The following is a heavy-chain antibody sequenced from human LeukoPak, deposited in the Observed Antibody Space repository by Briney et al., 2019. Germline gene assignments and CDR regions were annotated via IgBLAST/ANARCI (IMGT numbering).Heavy chain of an antibody. CDR3: ARQSSSWYGSFFDY. J-gene: IGHJ4*02. Sequence: ASVKVSCKASGYTFTSYDINWVRQATGQGLEWMGWMNPNSGNTGYAQKFQGRVTITRNTSISTAYMELSSLRSEDTAVYYCARQSSSWYGSFFDYWGQGTLVTVSS. CDR2: MNPNSGNT. D-gene: IGHD6-13*01. CDR1: GYTFTSYD. V-gene: IGHV1-8*01.